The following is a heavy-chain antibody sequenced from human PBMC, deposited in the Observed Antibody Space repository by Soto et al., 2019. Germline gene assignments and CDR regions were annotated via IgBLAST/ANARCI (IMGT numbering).Heavy chain of an antibody. J-gene: IGHJ4*02. CDR1: GFTFSNYG. D-gene: IGHD1-20*01. CDR2: VTVDGAT. CDR3: ARTDRYNSRSTGWANRFDS. Sequence: EVLLLESGGALEQPGGSLRLFCAASGFTFSNYGMTWVRLAPGKGLEWVSTVTVDGATYFGNAVKGRFTMSRDISKSTVYLQMDSLRAEDTAIYYCARTDRYNSRSTGWANRFDSWGQGTLVTVSS. V-gene: IGHV3-23*01.